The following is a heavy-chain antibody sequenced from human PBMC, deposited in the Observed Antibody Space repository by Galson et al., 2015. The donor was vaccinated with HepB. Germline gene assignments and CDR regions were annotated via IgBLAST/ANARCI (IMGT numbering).Heavy chain of an antibody. J-gene: IGHJ6*02. CDR2: ISWNSGSI. CDR1: GFKFEDFA. D-gene: IGHD6-19*01. V-gene: IGHV3-9*01. CDR3: AKAGFSSGRRSYYYYGMDV. Sequence: SLRLSCAASGFKFEDFAMHWVRQVPGKGLEWVSGISWNSGSIGYTDSVKGRFTISRDNAKNSLYLQMNSLRAEDTALYYCAKAGFSSGRRSYYYYGMDVWGQGTTVTVSS.